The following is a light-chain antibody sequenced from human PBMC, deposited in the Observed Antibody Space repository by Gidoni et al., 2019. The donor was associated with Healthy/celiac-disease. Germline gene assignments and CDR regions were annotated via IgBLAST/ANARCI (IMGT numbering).Light chain of an antibody. CDR1: SPNIGNNY. J-gene: IGLJ3*02. CDR3: GTWDSSLSAGV. V-gene: IGLV1-51*02. Sequence: QSVLTQPPSVSAAPGQTVTISCPGSSPNIGNNYVSLYQQLPGTAPRLRTYENNTRPSGSPDRFSGAKSGTSATLGIAGLQTGDEAEYYCGTWDSSLSAGVFGGGTKLTVL. CDR2: ENN.